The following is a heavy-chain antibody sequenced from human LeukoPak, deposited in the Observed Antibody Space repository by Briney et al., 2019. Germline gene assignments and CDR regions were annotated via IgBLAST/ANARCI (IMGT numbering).Heavy chain of an antibody. CDR3: ARLSIAARQNWFDP. V-gene: IGHV4-59*01. CDR1: GGSIRTYY. D-gene: IGHD6-6*01. Sequence: SETLSLTCTVSGGSIRTYYWSWIRQPPGKGLEWIWYIYKTGSTNYNPSLKSRVTISLDTSKNQFSLKLSSVTAADTALYYCARLSIAARQNWFDPWGQGTLVTVSS. CDR2: IYKTGST. J-gene: IGHJ5*02.